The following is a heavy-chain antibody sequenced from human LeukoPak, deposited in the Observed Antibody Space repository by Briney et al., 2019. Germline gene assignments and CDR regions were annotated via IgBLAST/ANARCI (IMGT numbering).Heavy chain of an antibody. CDR3: VRISNMFLDY. CDR2: IYPGDSAT. J-gene: IGHJ4*02. CDR1: GYSFTSYW. D-gene: IGHD3-10*02. Sequence: GESLKISCKGSGYSFTSYWIGWVRQMPGKGLGGVVIIYPGDSATRYSPSFQGQATISADKSISPAYLQWSSLKASDTAMYYCVRISNMFLDYWGQGTLVTVSS. V-gene: IGHV5-51*01.